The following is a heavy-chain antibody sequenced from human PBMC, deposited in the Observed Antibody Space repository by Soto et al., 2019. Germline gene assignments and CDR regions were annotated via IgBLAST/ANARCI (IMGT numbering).Heavy chain of an antibody. J-gene: IGHJ4*02. Sequence: PGGSLRLSCAASGFTFSSYGMHWVRQAPGKGLEWVAVISYDGSNKYYADSVKGRFTISRDNSKNTLYLQMNSLRAEDTAVYYCAKGYKELLWFGEPIKRYFDYWGQGTLVTVSS. D-gene: IGHD3-10*01. V-gene: IGHV3-30*18. CDR1: GFTFSSYG. CDR2: ISYDGSNK. CDR3: AKGYKELLWFGEPIKRYFDY.